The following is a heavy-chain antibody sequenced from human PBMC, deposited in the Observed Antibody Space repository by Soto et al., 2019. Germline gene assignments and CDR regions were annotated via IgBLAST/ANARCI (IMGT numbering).Heavy chain of an antibody. CDR3: ARHLVVVIKSNYYYYGMDV. D-gene: IGHD3-22*01. CDR2: IIPIFGTA. V-gene: IGHV1-69*13. CDR1: GVTFSSYA. Sequence: SVKVSCKASGVTFSSYAISWVRQAPGQGLEWMGGIIPIFGTANYAQKFQGRVTITADESTSTAYMELSSLRSEDTAVYYCARHLVVVIKSNYYYYGMDVWGQGTTVTVSS. J-gene: IGHJ6*02.